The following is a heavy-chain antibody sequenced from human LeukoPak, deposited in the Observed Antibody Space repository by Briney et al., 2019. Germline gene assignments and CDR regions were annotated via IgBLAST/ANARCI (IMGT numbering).Heavy chain of an antibody. Sequence: GGSLRLSCAVSGLRFRDYYMSWIRQTPGKGLEWISYISTSGDTIYDADSVKGRFTISRDNSKDTLYLQMSSVRVDDTAVYYCARDRGRYYDSRGFYWGYYFDSWGQGILVTVST. CDR3: ARDRGRYYDSRGFYWGYYFDS. V-gene: IGHV3-11*01. CDR2: ISTSGDTI. CDR1: GLRFRDYY. D-gene: IGHD3-22*01. J-gene: IGHJ4*02.